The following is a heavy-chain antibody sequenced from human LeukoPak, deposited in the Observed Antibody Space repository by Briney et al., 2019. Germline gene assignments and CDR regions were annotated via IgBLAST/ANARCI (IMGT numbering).Heavy chain of an antibody. CDR2: IYSSGST. V-gene: IGHV4-59*01. CDR1: GGSISSYY. D-gene: IGHD6-13*01. Sequence: SETLSLTCTVSGGSISSYYWSWIRQSPGKGLEWIGYIYSSGSTNYNPSLKSRVTISIATSNNQFSLKLNSVTAADTAVYYCASLGQPKRQFDYWGQGTLVTVSS. J-gene: IGHJ4*02. CDR3: ASLGQPKRQFDY.